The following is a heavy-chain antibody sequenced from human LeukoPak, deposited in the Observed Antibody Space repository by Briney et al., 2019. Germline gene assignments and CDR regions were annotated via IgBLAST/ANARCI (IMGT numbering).Heavy chain of an antibody. Sequence: PGGSLRLSCAASGFTFSSYWMHWVRQAPGEGLVWVSRIKSGGSVTWCADSVKGRFTISRDNAKNMLYLQMNSLRDEDTAVYFCARDHDAVGTTIDHWGQGTLVTVSS. CDR1: GFTFSSYW. D-gene: IGHD1-14*01. V-gene: IGHV3-74*01. CDR3: ARDHDAVGTTIDH. CDR2: IKSGGSVT. J-gene: IGHJ4*02.